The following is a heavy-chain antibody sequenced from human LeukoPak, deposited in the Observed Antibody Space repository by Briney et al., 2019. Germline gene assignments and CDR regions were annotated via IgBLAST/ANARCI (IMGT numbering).Heavy chain of an antibody. CDR2: ISGSGGST. CDR1: GFTFSSYA. J-gene: IGHJ4*02. CDR3: ATHSSGWYVEFDY. Sequence: GGSLRLSCAASGFTFSSYAMSWVRQAPGKGLEWVSAISGSGGSTYYADSVKGRFTISRDNSKNTLYLQMNSLRAEDTAVYYCATHSSGWYVEFDYWGQGTLVTVSS. V-gene: IGHV3-23*01. D-gene: IGHD6-19*01.